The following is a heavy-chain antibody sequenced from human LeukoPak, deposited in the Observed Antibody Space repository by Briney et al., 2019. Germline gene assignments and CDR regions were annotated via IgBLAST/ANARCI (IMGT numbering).Heavy chain of an antibody. CDR1: GFTFSSYG. D-gene: IGHD6-13*01. Sequence: GGSLRLSCAASGFTFSSYGMHWVRQAPGKGLEWVAFIRYDGSNKYYADSVKGRFTISRDNSKNTQYLQMNSLRAEDTAVYYCAKGGGTGYSSSWFSNWGQGTLVTVSS. CDR2: IRYDGSNK. V-gene: IGHV3-30*02. CDR3: AKGGGTGYSSSWFSN. J-gene: IGHJ4*02.